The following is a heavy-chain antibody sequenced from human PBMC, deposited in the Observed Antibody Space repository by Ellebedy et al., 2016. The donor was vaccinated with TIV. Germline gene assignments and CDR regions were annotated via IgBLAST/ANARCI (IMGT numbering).Heavy chain of an antibody. CDR2: IDPSDSYT. D-gene: IGHD3-16*02. J-gene: IGHJ4*02. CDR3: AVLRLGELSPFDY. CDR1: GYSFTSYW. V-gene: IGHV5-10-1*01. Sequence: GGSLRLXCKGSGYSFTSYWISWVRQMPGKGLEWMGRIDPSDSYTNYSPSFQGHVTISSDKSISTAYLQWSSLKASDTAMYYCAVLRLGELSPFDYWGQGTLVTVSS.